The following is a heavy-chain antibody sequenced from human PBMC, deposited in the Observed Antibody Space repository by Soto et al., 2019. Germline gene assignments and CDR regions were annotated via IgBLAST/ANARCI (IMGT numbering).Heavy chain of an antibody. CDR3: ASHFQQLVQPIDY. Sequence: ASVKVSCKASGYTFTGHYMHWVRQAPGQGLEWMGWINPNSGTANYAQKFQGRVTMTADTSTSTAYMELSRLRSEDTAVYYCASHFQQLVQPIDYWGQGTLVTVSS. J-gene: IGHJ4*02. D-gene: IGHD6-13*01. CDR1: GYTFTGHY. CDR2: INPNSGTA. V-gene: IGHV1-2*02.